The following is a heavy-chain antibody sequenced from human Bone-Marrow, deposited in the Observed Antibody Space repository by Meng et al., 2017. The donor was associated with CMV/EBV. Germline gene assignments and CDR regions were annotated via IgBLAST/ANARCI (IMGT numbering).Heavy chain of an antibody. J-gene: IGHJ4*02. Sequence: GGSLRLSCAASGFTFSSYWMHWVRQAAGKGLVWVSRINSDGSSTSYADSVKGRFTISRDNAKNTLYLQMDNLRAEDTAVYYCARLGRYSGNYYGDYWGQGTLVTVSS. V-gene: IGHV3-74*01. CDR1: GFTFSSYW. CDR2: INSDGSST. CDR3: ARLGRYSGNYYGDY. D-gene: IGHD5-12*01.